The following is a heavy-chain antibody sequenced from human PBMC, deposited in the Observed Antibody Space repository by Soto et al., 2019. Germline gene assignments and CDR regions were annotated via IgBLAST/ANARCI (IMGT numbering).Heavy chain of an antibody. V-gene: IGHV3-30*18. CDR2: ISYDGSNK. CDR1: GFTFSSYG. J-gene: IGHJ2*01. Sequence: QVQLVESGGGVVQPGRSLRLSCAASGFTFSSYGMHWVRQAPGKGLEWVAVISYDGSNKYYADSVKGRFTISRDNSKNTLYLQMNSLRAEDTAVYYCAKDPHYGDYVELRYFDLWGRGTLVTVSS. CDR3: AKDPHYGDYVELRYFDL. D-gene: IGHD4-17*01.